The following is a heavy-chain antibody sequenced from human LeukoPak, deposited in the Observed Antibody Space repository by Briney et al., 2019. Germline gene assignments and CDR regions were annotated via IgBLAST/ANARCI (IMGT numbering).Heavy chain of an antibody. J-gene: IGHJ4*02. CDR2: FYSGDST. D-gene: IGHD4-23*01. CDR1: GFTVSSKY. CDR3: ARLDGGGYFGC. Sequence: GGSLRLSCAASGFTVSSKYLSWVRQAPGKGLEWVSVFYSGDSTYYADTVRGRFTISRDNSKNTVYLQMNSLRAEDTAVYFCARLDGGGYFGCWGQGTLVTVSS. V-gene: IGHV3-53*01.